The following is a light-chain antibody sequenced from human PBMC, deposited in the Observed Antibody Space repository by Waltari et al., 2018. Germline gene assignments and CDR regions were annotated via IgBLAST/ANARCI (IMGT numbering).Light chain of an antibody. Sequence: LTQPPSLSGAPGHRVTIPCTGSSSDIGSFAVHCYQPRPGRVPRLLIYDNTHRPSGVPDRFSASKSDTSASLDIAGLQPDDEADYYCQSYDNTGRGSVLIGGGTRLTVL. V-gene: IGLV1-40*01. CDR1: SSDIGSFA. CDR3: QSYDNTGRGSVL. J-gene: IGLJ2*01. CDR2: DNT.